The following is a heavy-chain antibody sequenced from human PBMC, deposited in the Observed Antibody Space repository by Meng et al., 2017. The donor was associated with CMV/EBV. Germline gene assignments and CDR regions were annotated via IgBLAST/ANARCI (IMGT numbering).Heavy chain of an antibody. D-gene: IGHD6-13*01. CDR1: GGSISNYY. Sequence: SETLSLTCTVSGGSISNYYWSWIRQPPGKGLEWIGYIYYSGNTDYNPSLKSRVTISLDTSKNQFSLKLSSVTAADTAIYYCASSEQLLVYLYWGQGTLVTVSS. CDR3: ASSEQLLVYLY. CDR2: IYYSGNT. V-gene: IGHV4-59*01. J-gene: IGHJ4*02.